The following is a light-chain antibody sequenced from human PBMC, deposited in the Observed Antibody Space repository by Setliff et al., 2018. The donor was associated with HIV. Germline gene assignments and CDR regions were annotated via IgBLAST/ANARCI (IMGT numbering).Light chain of an antibody. CDR2: DVS. CDR3: CSYAGSSTPYV. CDR1: SSDVGGYNY. V-gene: IGLV2-23*02. Sequence: QSVLTQPASVSGSPGQSITISCTGTSSDVGGYNYVSWYQQHPGKAPKLMIYDVSKRPSGVSNRFSGSKSGNTASLTISGLQAEDEADYYCCSYAGSSTPYVFGTGTKGTV. J-gene: IGLJ1*01.